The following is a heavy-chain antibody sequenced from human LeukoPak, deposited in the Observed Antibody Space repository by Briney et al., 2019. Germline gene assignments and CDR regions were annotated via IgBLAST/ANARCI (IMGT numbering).Heavy chain of an antibody. J-gene: IGHJ4*02. CDR2: ININVGRT. V-gene: IGHV3-64D*09. CDR1: GFTFSSYT. CDR3: VKDQLIDH. Sequence: GGSLRLACSVSGFTFSSYTMHWVRQAPGKGLEYVSSININVGRTYYADSVKGRFTISRDNSKNTLYLQMSSLRAEDTAVYYCVKDQLIDHWGEGTLVTVS. D-gene: IGHD5-24*01.